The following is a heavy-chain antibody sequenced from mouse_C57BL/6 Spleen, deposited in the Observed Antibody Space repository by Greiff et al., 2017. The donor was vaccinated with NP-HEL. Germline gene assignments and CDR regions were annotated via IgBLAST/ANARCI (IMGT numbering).Heavy chain of an antibody. V-gene: IGHV1-69*01. CDR3: ARRDYGGRYFDY. D-gene: IGHD2-4*01. J-gene: IGHJ2*01. CDR1: GYTFTSYW. CDR2: IDPSDSYT. Sequence: VQLQQSGAELVMPGASVKLSCKASGYTFTSYWMHWVKQRPGQGLEWIGEIDPSDSYTNYNQKFKGKSTLTVDKSSSTAYMQLSSLTSEDSAVYYCARRDYGGRYFDYWGQGTTLTVSS.